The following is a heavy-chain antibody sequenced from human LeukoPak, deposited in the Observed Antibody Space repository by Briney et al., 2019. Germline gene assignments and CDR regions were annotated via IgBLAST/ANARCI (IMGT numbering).Heavy chain of an antibody. CDR3: ARHPARYSYGSNFDY. CDR2: IYYSGST. J-gene: IGHJ4*02. D-gene: IGHD5-18*01. V-gene: IGHV4-59*08. CDR1: GGSISNYY. Sequence: PSETLSLTCTVSGGSISNYYWGWIRQPPGKGLEWIGYIYYSGSTNYNPSLKSRVTISVDTSKNQFSLKLSSVTAANTAVYYCARHPARYSYGSNFDYWGQGTLVTVSS.